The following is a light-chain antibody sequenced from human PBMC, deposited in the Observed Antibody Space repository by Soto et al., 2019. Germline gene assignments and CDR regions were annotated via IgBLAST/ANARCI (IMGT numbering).Light chain of an antibody. V-gene: IGKV1-39*01. CDR1: QSINLY. CDR3: QQSYRSPYT. Sequence: IQLTQSPSSLSASVGDSVTVTCRASQSINLYLNLYQQKPGKAPTLLIYGASTLQSGFPSRFSGGGSRTDFTLTISSLQTEDFATDYCQQSYRSPYTFGQGTKLEI. CDR2: GAS. J-gene: IGKJ2*01.